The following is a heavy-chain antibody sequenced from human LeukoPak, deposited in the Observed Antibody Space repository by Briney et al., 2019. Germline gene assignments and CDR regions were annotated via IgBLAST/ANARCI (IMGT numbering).Heavy chain of an antibody. CDR2: IYSGGST. CDR1: GFTVSSNY. V-gene: IGHV3-66*01. J-gene: IGHJ4*02. CDR3: ARDSLHYDSLTGYPAD. Sequence: GGSLRLSCADSGFTVSSNYMRWVRQAPGKGLEWVSVIYSGGSTHYADSVKGRFTISRDNSKNTLYLQMNSLRAEDTAVYYCARDSLHYDSLTGYPADCGQGTLVTVSS. D-gene: IGHD3-9*01.